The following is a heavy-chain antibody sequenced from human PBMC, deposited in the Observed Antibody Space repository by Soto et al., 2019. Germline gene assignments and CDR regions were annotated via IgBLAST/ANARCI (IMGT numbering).Heavy chain of an antibody. V-gene: IGHV3-33*01. CDR2: IWYDGSNK. CDR3: ARDRTISIPNYGMDV. CDR1: GFTFSSYG. D-gene: IGHD3-3*01. Sequence: QVQLVDSGGGVVQPGRSLRLSCAASGFTFSSYGMHWVRQAPGKGLEWVAVIWYDGSNKYYADSVKGRFTISRDNSKNTLYLQMNSLRAEDTAVYYCARDRTISIPNYGMDVWGQGTTVTVSS. J-gene: IGHJ6*02.